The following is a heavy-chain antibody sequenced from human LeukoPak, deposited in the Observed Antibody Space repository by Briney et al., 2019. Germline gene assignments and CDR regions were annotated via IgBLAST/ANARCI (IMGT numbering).Heavy chain of an antibody. Sequence: GESLQISCQGSGYSFSNYWIGWVRPMPGRGLEWMGIIYPGDSHTTYSPSFEGQVTISADKSISSAYLQWSSLKASDTAMYYCARHYYGSSGYYYFDYWGQGTLVTVSS. CDR2: IYPGDSHT. CDR1: GYSFSNYW. V-gene: IGHV5-51*01. J-gene: IGHJ4*02. CDR3: ARHYYGSSGYYYFDY. D-gene: IGHD3-22*01.